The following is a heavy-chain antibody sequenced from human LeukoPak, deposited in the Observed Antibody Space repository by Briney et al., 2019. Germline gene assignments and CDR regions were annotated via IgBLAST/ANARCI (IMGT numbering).Heavy chain of an antibody. CDR1: GGSISSYY. CDR2: INHSGST. CDR3: ARAFNKYYYDSSGYYYPEGIFDY. V-gene: IGHV4-34*01. J-gene: IGHJ4*02. Sequence: SETLSLTCTVSGGSISSYYWSWIRQPPGKGLEWIGEINHSGSTNYNPSLKSRVTISVDTSKNQFSLKLSSVTAADTAVYYCARAFNKYYYDSSGYYYPEGIFDYWGQGTLVTVSS. D-gene: IGHD3-22*01.